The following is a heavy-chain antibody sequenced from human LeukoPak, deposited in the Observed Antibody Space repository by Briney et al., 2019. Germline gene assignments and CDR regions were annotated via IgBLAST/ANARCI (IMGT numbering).Heavy chain of an antibody. D-gene: IGHD3-10*01. CDR1: GGSISSSY. CDR2: IRSGVGAE. J-gene: IGHJ6*02. Sequence: PSETLSLTCNVSGGSISSSYWSWIRQAPGKGLEWVSHIRSGVGAEYYADSVKGRFTISRDNAKNSLHLQMNRLRDEDTAVYYCARYFGDPQGMDVWGQGTTVTVSS. CDR3: ARYFGDPQGMDV. V-gene: IGHV3-48*02.